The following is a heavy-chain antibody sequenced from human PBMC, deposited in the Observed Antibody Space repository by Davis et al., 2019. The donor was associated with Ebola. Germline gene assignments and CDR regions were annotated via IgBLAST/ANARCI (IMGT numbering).Heavy chain of an antibody. V-gene: IGHV3-23*01. CDR3: GGLGEFSDV. CDR1: GFIFNTYG. Sequence: GESLKISCAASGFIFNTYGMFWVRQAPGKGLEWVSAISGSGGSTYYADSVKGRFTISRHNSKNTLYLQMNSLRAEDTAVYYCGGLGEFSDVWGQGTTVTVSS. D-gene: IGHD3-10*01. CDR2: ISGSGGST. J-gene: IGHJ6*02.